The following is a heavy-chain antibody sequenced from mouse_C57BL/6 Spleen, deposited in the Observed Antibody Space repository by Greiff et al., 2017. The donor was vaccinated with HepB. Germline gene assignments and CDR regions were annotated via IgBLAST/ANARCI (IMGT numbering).Heavy chain of an antibody. V-gene: IGHV5-12*01. CDR2: IINCFGST. CDR3: ARRGSNYPYYAMDY. D-gene: IGHD2-5*01. J-gene: IGHJ4*01. Sequence: LPFSSSLFTFIYYYIYFFLQTPSHLLEWVASIINCFGSTYYPDTVKGRFTISRDNAKNTLYLQMSRLKSEDTAMYYCARRGSNYPYYAMDYWGQGTSVTVSS. CDR1: LFTFIYYY.